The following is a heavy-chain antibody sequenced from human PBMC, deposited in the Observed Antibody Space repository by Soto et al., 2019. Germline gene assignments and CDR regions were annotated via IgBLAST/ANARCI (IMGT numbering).Heavy chain of an antibody. CDR1: GGTFSSYA. Sequence: SVKVSCKASGGTFSSYAISWVRQAPGQGLEWMGGIIPIFGTANYAQKFQGRVTITADRSTSTAYMELSSLRSEDTAVYYCARVSGNCGGDCYPPNYFDYWGQGTLVTVSS. CDR3: ARVSGNCGGDCYPPNYFDY. V-gene: IGHV1-69*06. J-gene: IGHJ4*02. D-gene: IGHD2-21*02. CDR2: IIPIFGTA.